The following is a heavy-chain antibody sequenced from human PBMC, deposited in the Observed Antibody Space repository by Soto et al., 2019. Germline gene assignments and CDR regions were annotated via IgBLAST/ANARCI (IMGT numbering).Heavy chain of an antibody. CDR1: GYTFTGYY. J-gene: IGHJ5*01. Sequence: PSVKVSCKASGYTFTGYYMHWVRQAPGQGLEWMGWINPNSGGTNYAQKFQGWVTMTRDTSISTAYMELSRLRSDDTAVYYCAREDYDFWSGSPRVSLFDSWGQGTPVTVSS. CDR2: INPNSGGT. D-gene: IGHD3-3*01. V-gene: IGHV1-2*04. CDR3: AREDYDFWSGSPRVSLFDS.